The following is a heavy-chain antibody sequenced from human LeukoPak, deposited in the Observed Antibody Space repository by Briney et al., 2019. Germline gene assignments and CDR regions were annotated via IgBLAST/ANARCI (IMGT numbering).Heavy chain of an antibody. D-gene: IGHD5-12*01. CDR2: FDPEDGET. CDR3: ATDLVDIVATTTWSY. Sequence: ASVKVSCRVSGYTLTELSMHWVRQAPGKGLEWMGGFDPEDGETIYAQKFQGRVTMTEDTSTDTAYMELSSLRSEDTAVYYCATDLVDIVATTTWSYWGQGTLVTVSS. V-gene: IGHV1-24*01. J-gene: IGHJ4*02. CDR1: GYTLTELS.